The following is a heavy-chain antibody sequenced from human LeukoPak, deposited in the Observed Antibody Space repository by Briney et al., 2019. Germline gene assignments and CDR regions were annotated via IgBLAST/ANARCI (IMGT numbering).Heavy chain of an antibody. CDR1: GFPFSGYG. CDR2: ISSDGSKK. J-gene: IGHJ4*02. Sequence: SGGSLRLSCTASGFPFSGYGMHWVRQAPGKGPEWVAAISSDGSKKDYADSVKGRFSISRDKYKNTLYLQMNSLRPEDTAVYYCATEYDNLDDYFDYWGQGTLVIVSS. V-gene: IGHV3-30*03. CDR3: ATEYDNLDDYFDY. D-gene: IGHD1-1*01.